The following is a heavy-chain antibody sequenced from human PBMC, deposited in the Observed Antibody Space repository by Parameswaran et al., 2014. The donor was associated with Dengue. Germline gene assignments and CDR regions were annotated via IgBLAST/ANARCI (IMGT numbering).Heavy chain of an antibody. D-gene: IGHD3-3*01. V-gene: IGHV6-1*01. J-gene: IGHJ5*02. Sequence: KWIRQSPSRGLEWLGRTYYRSKWYNDYAVSVKSRITINPDTSKNQFSLQLNSVTAADTAVYYCARHCSIVLRFLGWSLNWFDPWGQGTLVTVSS. CDR3: ARHCSIVLRFLGWSLNWFDP. CDR2: TYYRSKWYN.